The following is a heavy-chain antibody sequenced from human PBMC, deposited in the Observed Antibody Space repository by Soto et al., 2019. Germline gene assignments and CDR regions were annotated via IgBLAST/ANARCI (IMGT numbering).Heavy chain of an antibody. CDR1: GGSISGYY. J-gene: IGHJ4*02. Sequence: PSETLSLTCTISGGSISGYYWTWIRQSPGKGLEYIGYVYNGNTNYNPSLKSRLTINPDTSRNQFSLHLNSVTPEDTAVYYCARDGRDSGSDSYDMHYWGQGTLVTVSS. V-gene: IGHV4-4*08. CDR3: ARDGRDSGSDSYDMHY. CDR2: VYNGNT. D-gene: IGHD3-10*01.